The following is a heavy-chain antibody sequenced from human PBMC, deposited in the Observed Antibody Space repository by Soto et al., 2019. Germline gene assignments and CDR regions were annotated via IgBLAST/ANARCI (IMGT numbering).Heavy chain of an antibody. Sequence: ASVKVSCKASGYTFTSYAIHWVRQAPGQGLEWMGWISAFNGNTYYAQKLQGRVTMTTDTSTSTAYMELSSLRSEDTAVYYCARGTVTTPGLRNHNWFDPWGQGTLVTVSS. D-gene: IGHD4-17*01. CDR2: ISAFNGNT. CDR3: ARGTVTTPGLRNHNWFDP. CDR1: GYTFTSYA. V-gene: IGHV1-18*01. J-gene: IGHJ5*02.